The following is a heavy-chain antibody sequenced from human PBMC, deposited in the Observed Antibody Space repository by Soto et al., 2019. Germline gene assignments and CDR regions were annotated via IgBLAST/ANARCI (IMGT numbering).Heavy chain of an antibody. D-gene: IGHD2-8*01. CDR1: GYSFTSYW. CDR2: IYPGDSDT. CDR3: ARGRYCTNGVCPSIPYSNDYYYYGMDV. Sequence: GESLKISCKGSGYSFTSYWIGCVRQMPWKGLEWMGIIYPGDSDTRYSPSFQGQVTISADKAISTAYLQWSSLKASDTAMYYCARGRYCTNGVCPSIPYSNDYYYYGMDVWGQGTTVTVSS. J-gene: IGHJ6*02. V-gene: IGHV5-51*01.